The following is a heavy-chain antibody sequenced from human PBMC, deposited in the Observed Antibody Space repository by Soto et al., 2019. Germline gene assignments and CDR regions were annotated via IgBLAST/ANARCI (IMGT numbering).Heavy chain of an antibody. CDR1: AYSFNTYW. Sequence: PGESLKISCKGSAYSFNTYWIAWVRPTPGKGLEWLGSIFFGATKIRYSPSFEGGVTITADKSVNTAYLHWSSLKASDSAIYSCATWRGSSWFDYWGQGSLVTVSS. J-gene: IGHJ4*02. V-gene: IGHV5-51*01. CDR2: IFFGATKI. D-gene: IGHD6-13*01. CDR3: ATWRGSSWFDY.